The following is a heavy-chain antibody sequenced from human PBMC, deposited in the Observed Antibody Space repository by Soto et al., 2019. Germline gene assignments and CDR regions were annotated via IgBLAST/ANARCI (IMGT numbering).Heavy chain of an antibody. D-gene: IGHD3-22*01. Sequence: GGSLRLSCAASGFTFSSYGMHWVRQAPGKGLEWVAVIWYDGSNKYYADSVKGRFTISRDNSKNTLYLQMNSLRAEDTAVYYCARDPLNYYYDSSGYLDYRGQGTLVTVSS. CDR1: GFTFSSYG. CDR2: IWYDGSNK. J-gene: IGHJ4*02. CDR3: ARDPLNYYYDSSGYLDY. V-gene: IGHV3-33*01.